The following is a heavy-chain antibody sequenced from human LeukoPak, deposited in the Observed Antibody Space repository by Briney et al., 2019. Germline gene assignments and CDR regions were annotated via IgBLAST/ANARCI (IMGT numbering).Heavy chain of an antibody. CDR1: GFTFSSYA. CDR3: ARAITYYYDSSGSSLFDY. J-gene: IGHJ4*02. V-gene: IGHV3-64D*06. Sequence: GGSLGLSCSASGFTFSSYALHWVSQAPGKGLEYVSAITYNGGTTYYADSVKGRFTISRDNSKNTLFLQMSSLRAEDTAVYYCARAITYYYDSSGSSLFDYWGQGTLVTVSS. D-gene: IGHD3-22*01. CDR2: ITYNGGTT.